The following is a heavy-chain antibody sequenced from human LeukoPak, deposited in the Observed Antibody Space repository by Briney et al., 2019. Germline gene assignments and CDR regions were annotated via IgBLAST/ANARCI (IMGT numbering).Heavy chain of an antibody. CDR3: ARDIAAAGTSYYYGMDV. D-gene: IGHD6-13*01. CDR2: IYYSGST. V-gene: IGHV4-59*01. CDR1: GGSISSYY. J-gene: IGHJ6*02. Sequence: SETLSLTCTVSGGSISSYYWSWIRQSPGKGLEWIGYIYYSGSTNYNPSLKSRVTISVDTSKNQFSLKLSSVTAADTAVYYCARDIAAAGTSYYYGMDVWGQGTTVTVSS.